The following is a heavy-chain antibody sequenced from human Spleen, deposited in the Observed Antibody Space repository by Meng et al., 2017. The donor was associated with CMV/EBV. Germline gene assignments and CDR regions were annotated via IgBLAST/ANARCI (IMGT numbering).Heavy chain of an antibody. CDR3: ARFMAGRSGDYYYYYGMDV. CDR2: INPNTGGT. J-gene: IGHJ6*02. V-gene: IGHV1-2*02. Sequence: ASVKVSCKASGYTFTAYYIHWVRQAPGQGLEWMGWINPNTGGTNYAQKFQDRVTLTRDTSISTAYMEFSRLRSDDTAVYYCARFMAGRSGDYYYYYGMDVWGQGTTVTVSS. D-gene: IGHD3-10*01. CDR1: GYTFTAYY.